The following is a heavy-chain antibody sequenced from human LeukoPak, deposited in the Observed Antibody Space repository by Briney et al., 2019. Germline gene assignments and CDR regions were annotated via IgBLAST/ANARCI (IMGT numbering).Heavy chain of an antibody. CDR2: IIPIFGSS. D-gene: IGHD5-18*01. Sequence: VASVKVSCKPSGYTFTGYYIHWVRQAPGQGLERMGGIIPIFGSSNYAQKFQGRVTITADESTTTAYMELSSLRSEDTAVYYCARVTHTELSTWFDPWGQGTLVTVSS. V-gene: IGHV1-69*13. CDR3: ARVTHTELSTWFDP. CDR1: GYTFTGYY. J-gene: IGHJ5*02.